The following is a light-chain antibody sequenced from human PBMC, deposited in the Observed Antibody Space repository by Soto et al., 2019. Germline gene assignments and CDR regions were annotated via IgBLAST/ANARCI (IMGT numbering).Light chain of an antibody. J-gene: IGKJ2*01. V-gene: IGKV3-15*01. CDR2: GAS. Sequence: EIVMTLSPATLSVSLGDRATLSCRASQSVGSYLAWYQQKPGQAPRLLIYGASTRATGIPARFSGSGSETAFTLTISSLQSEDFAVYYCQQYDSWPPSYTFGQGTKLEIK. CDR3: QQYDSWPPSYT. CDR1: QSVGSY.